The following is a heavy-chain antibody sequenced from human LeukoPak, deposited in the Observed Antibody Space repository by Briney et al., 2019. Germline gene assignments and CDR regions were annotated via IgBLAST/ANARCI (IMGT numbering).Heavy chain of an antibody. J-gene: IGHJ4*02. D-gene: IGHD6-19*01. Sequence: PSXXLSLTCAVYGGSFSGYYWSWIRQPPGKGLEWIGEINHSGSTNYNPSLKSGVTISVETYKKEFSLKLSSVTAADTAVYYCAGRSIAVAGLPFDYWGQGTLVTVSS. V-gene: IGHV4-34*01. CDR2: INHSGST. CDR3: AGRSIAVAGLPFDY. CDR1: GGSFSGYY.